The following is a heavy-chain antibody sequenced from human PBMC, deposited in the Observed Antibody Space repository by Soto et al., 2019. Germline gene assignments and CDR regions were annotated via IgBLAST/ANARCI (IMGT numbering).Heavy chain of an antibody. V-gene: IGHV3-21*01. J-gene: IGHJ5*02. Sequence: EVQVVESGGGLVQPGGSLRLSCSFTFSMYSMSWVRQAQGKGLEWVASISSGGSYIKYADSVKGRFTISRDNAKNSVSLQMNSLRVDDTAVYFCTRDQGGSYDSWFDPWGQGTLVTVSS. CDR3: TRDQGGSYDSWFDP. D-gene: IGHD1-26*01. CDR2: ISSGGSYI. CDR1: FTFSMYS.